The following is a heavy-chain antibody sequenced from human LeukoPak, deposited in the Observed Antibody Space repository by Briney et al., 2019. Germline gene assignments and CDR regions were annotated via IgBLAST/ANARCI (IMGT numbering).Heavy chain of an antibody. CDR1: GGSISSSSYY. D-gene: IGHD5-18*01. CDR2: IYYSGST. CDR3: ARDKLWLNWFDP. V-gene: IGHV4-39*07. Sequence: SETLSLTCTVSGGSISSSSYYWGWIRQPPGKGLEWIGSIYYSGSTYYNPSLKSRVTISVDPSKNQFSLKLSSVTAADTAVYYCARDKLWLNWFDPWGQGTLVTVSS. J-gene: IGHJ5*02.